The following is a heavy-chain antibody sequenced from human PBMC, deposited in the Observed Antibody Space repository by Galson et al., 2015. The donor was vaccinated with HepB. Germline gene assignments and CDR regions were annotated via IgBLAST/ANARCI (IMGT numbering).Heavy chain of an antibody. J-gene: IGHJ6*01. D-gene: IGHD1-26*01. CDR2: GTHNGST. CDR3: ARVHRWVAPQFAAWDG. V-gene: IGHV4-34*01. Sequence: LSLTCAVYGGSFSSSSWSWIRQPPGKGLDWIGEGTHNGSTNYNPSLRSRVIMTLDTSKNQFSLRLTSVSAADTAVYFCARVHRWVAPQFAAWDGWGEGTTGIVSP. CDR1: GGSFSSSS.